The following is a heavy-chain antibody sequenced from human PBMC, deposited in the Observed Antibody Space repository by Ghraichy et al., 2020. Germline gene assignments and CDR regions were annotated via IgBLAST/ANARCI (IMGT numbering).Heavy chain of an antibody. V-gene: IGHV3-74*01. CDR1: GFSFTDYW. Sequence: GSLRLSCAASGFSFTDYWMHWVRQTPGRGLEWVSHLNIDGTTVNYADSVKGRFTISRDNAKNTMYLQMISLTVEDTAVYYCVRSYKDGLRHFDYWGQGNLGTVSS. J-gene: IGHJ4*02. CDR3: VRSYKDGLRHFDY. CDR2: LNIDGTTV. D-gene: IGHD1-14*01.